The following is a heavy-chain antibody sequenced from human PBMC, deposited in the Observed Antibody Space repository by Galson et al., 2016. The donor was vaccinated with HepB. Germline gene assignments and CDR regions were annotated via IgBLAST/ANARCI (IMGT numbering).Heavy chain of an antibody. CDR3: AKDPYYGSDRGYGMDG. Sequence: SLRLSCAASGFRFGSYGMHWVLQAPGKGLEWVAYIPLDGSNKYYRDSVKGRFTISRDNSKNTVYLQMNSLRAEDTAVYYCAKDPYYGSDRGYGMDGWGQGTTVTVSS. V-gene: IGHV3-30*18. CDR2: IPLDGSNK. CDR1: GFRFGSYG. D-gene: IGHD3-10*01. J-gene: IGHJ6*02.